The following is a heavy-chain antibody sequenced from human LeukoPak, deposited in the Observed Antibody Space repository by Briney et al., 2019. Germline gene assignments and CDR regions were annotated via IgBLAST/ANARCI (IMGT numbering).Heavy chain of an antibody. D-gene: IGHD2-15*01. CDR3: ARGSCSGGSCYPTYGMDV. CDR2: IYHSGST. CDR1: GGSVSSGSYY. Sequence: PSETLSLTCTVSGGSVSSGSYYWRWIRQPPGKGLEWIGYIYHSGSTNYNPSLKSRVTISVDTSKNQFSLKLSSVTAADTAVYYCARGSCSGGSCYPTYGMDVWGQGTTVTVSS. V-gene: IGHV4-61*01. J-gene: IGHJ6*02.